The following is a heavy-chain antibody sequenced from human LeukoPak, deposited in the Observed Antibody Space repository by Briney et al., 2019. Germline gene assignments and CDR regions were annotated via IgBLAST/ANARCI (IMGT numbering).Heavy chain of an antibody. CDR3: ARPKYSGSSGALDY. CDR2: INPNSGGT. J-gene: IGHJ4*02. V-gene: IGHV1-2*02. CDR1: GYTFTGYY. D-gene: IGHD1-26*01. Sequence: GASVKVSCKASGYTFTGYYMHWVRQAPGQGLEWMGWINPNSGGTNYAQKFQGRVTMTRDTSISTAYMELSRLRSDDTAVYYCARPKYSGSSGALDYRGQGTLVTVSS.